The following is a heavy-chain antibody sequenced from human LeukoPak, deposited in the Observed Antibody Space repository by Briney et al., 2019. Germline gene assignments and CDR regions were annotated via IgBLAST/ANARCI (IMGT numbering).Heavy chain of an antibody. J-gene: IGHJ3*02. V-gene: IGHV3-30*04. CDR2: ISYDGSNK. Sequence: GGSLRLSCAASGFTFSSYAMHWVRQAPGKGLEWVAVISYDGSNKYYADSVKGRFTISRDNSKNTLYLQMNSLRAEDTAVYYRARARQWLDAFDIWGQGTMVTVSS. D-gene: IGHD6-19*01. CDR3: ARARQWLDAFDI. CDR1: GFTFSSYA.